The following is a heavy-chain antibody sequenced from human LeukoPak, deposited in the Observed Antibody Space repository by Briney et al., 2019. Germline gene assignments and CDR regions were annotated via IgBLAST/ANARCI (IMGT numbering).Heavy chain of an antibody. CDR3: ARSGSGSYYYYYYYGMDV. CDR1: GFTFSSYG. Sequence: GRSLRLSCAASGFTFSSYGMHWVRQAPGKGLERVAVIWYDGSNKYYADSVKGRFTISRDNSKNTLYLQMNSLRAEDTAVYYCARSGSGSYYYYYYYGMDVWGKGTTVTVSS. J-gene: IGHJ6*04. V-gene: IGHV3-33*01. CDR2: IWYDGSNK. D-gene: IGHD3-10*01.